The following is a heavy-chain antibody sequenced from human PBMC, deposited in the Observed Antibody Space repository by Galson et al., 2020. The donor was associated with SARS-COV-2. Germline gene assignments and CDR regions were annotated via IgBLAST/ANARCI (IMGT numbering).Heavy chain of an antibody. CDR2: IVWYEDK. CDR3: ARGYYDILTGLYDAFDI. D-gene: IGHD3-9*01. J-gene: IGHJ3*02. Sequence: SGPTLAKPTYTFSLTRTFPRFSLRTTGMRVSWIRQPPGYALEWLARIVWYEDKCYITSLQTTPTISKDTPKNQVVLTMTNMHPVDTATYYCARGYYDILTGLYDAFDIWGQGTMVTVSS. V-gene: IGHV2-70*04. CDR1: RFSLRTTGMR.